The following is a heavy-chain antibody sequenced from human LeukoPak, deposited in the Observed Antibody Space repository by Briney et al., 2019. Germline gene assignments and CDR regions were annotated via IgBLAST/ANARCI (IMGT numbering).Heavy chain of an antibody. CDR2: ISYDGSNE. CDR3: AKSKFSCIGNNCYSPDY. Sequence: GRSLRLSCAASGLPFSSYAMHWVRQAPGKGLEWVALISYDGSNEHYADSVKGRFTISRDNSKNTLYLQVNSLRAEDTAVYYCAKSKFSCIGNNCYSPDYWGQGTLVTFSS. V-gene: IGHV3-30*18. D-gene: IGHD2-15*01. J-gene: IGHJ4*02. CDR1: GLPFSSYA.